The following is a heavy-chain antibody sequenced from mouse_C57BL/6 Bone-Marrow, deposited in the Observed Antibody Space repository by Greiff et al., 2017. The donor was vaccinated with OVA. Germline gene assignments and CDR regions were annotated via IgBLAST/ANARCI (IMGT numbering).Heavy chain of an antibody. Sequence: QVQLQQPGAELARPGSSVKLSCKASGYTFTSYWMHWVKQRPIQGLEWIGNIDPSDSETHYNQKFKDKATLTVDKSSSTAYMQLSSLTSEDSAVYYCARTGDAVVDYFDYWGQGTTLTVSS. CDR1: GYTFTSYW. J-gene: IGHJ2*01. CDR3: ARTGDAVVDYFDY. V-gene: IGHV1-52*01. D-gene: IGHD1-1*01. CDR2: IDPSDSET.